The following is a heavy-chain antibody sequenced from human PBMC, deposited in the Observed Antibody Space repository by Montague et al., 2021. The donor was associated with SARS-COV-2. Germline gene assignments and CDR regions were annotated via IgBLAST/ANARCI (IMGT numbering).Heavy chain of an antibody. J-gene: IGHJ4*02. D-gene: IGHD3-22*01. CDR1: RRSVIVRISC. V-gene: IGHV4-39*01. CDR3: DGSSEEEYYFDY. CDR2: ILHLGRT. Sequence: SETLSLTCAVDRRSVIVRISCWCGVHTPARKGLAWIVCILHLGRTYYNPSLKSRVTISVDTSKNQFSLKLSSVTAADTAVYYCDGSSEEEYYFDYWGQGTLVTVSS.